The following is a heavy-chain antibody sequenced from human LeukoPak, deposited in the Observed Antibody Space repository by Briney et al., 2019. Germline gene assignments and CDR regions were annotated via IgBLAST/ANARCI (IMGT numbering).Heavy chain of an antibody. Sequence: SETLSLTCTVSGGSISGCYWSWIRQPPGKGLEWIGYIYYSGSTNYNPSLKSRVTISVVTSKNQFSLKLSSVTAADTAVYYCARLYYYGHGTMDVWGQGTTVTVSS. D-gene: IGHD3-10*01. V-gene: IGHV4-59*08. J-gene: IGHJ6*02. CDR2: IYYSGST. CDR1: GGSISGCY. CDR3: ARLYYYGHGTMDV.